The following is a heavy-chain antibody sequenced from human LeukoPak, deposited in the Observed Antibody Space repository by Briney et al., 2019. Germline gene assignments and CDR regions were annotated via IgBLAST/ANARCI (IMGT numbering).Heavy chain of an antibody. V-gene: IGHV4-4*07. CDR2: IYASGST. CDR3: VRGIYCSSTSCQVSGYMDV. D-gene: IGHD2-2*01. J-gene: IGHJ6*03. CDR1: GGSISSYY. Sequence: SETLSLTCTVSGGSISSYYWSWIRQPAGKGLEWIGRIYASGSTNYNPSLKSRVTISVDPSKNQFSLKLSSVTAADTAVYYCVRGIYCSSTSCQVSGYMDVWGKGTTVTVSS.